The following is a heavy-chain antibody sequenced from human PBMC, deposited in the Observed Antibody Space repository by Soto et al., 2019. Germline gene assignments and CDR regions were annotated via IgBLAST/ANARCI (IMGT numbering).Heavy chain of an antibody. J-gene: IGHJ4*02. Sequence: EVQLLESGGGLVQPGGSLRLSCVASGFTFRNYAMSWVRQAPGKGLGLEWVSGISGSGGSTYYADSVKGRLTISRDNSKNTMYLQMNSLRAEDTAIYYCAKDRAGGFGQYYFDYWGQGTLVTVSS. D-gene: IGHD3-10*01. CDR3: AKDRAGGFGQYYFDY. CDR1: GFTFRNYA. V-gene: IGHV3-23*01. CDR2: ISGSGGST.